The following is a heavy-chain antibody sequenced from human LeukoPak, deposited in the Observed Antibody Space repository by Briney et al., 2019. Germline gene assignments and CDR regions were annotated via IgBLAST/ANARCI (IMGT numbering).Heavy chain of an antibody. Sequence: SETLSLTCTVSGGSISSYYWSWIRQPPGKGLEYIGYIYYSGSTNYNPSLKSRVTISVDTSKNQFSLKLSSVTAADMAVYYCARLVRTYYYDSSGYYWDYWGQGTLVTVS. CDR2: IYYSGST. CDR3: ARLVRTYYYDSSGYYWDY. V-gene: IGHV4-59*08. D-gene: IGHD3-22*01. J-gene: IGHJ4*02. CDR1: GGSISSYY.